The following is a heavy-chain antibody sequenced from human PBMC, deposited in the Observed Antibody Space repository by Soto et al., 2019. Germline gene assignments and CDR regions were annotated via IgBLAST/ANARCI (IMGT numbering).Heavy chain of an antibody. D-gene: IGHD1-1*01. J-gene: IGHJ4*02. CDR3: ARHSLPGTWYTLDN. Sequence: QLQLQESGPGLVKPSETLSLTCTVSGGSISSGSHYWAWVRQPPGKGLEWIGGINHSGNTYYNPSLKSRVTISVDTSMSQFSLKLSSVTAADTALYYCARHSLPGTWYTLDNWGQGTLVTVSS. CDR1: GGSISSGSHY. V-gene: IGHV4-39*01. CDR2: INHSGNT.